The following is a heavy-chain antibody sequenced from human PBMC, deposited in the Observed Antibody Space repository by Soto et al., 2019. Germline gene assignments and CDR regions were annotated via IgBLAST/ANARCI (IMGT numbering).Heavy chain of an antibody. D-gene: IGHD3-22*01. CDR2: ISSSGSTI. CDR1: GFTFSDYY. CDR3: ARGHYDSSGYQTWGGVDAFDI. J-gene: IGHJ3*02. Sequence: QVQLVESGGGLVKPGGSLRLSCAASGFTFSDYYMSWIRQAPGKGLEWVSYISSSGSTIYYADSVKDRFTISRDNAKNSLYLQMNSLRAEDTAVYYCARGHYDSSGYQTWGGVDAFDIWGQGTMVTVSS. V-gene: IGHV3-11*01.